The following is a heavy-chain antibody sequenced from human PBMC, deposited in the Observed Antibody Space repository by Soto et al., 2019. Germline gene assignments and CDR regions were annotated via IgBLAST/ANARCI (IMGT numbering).Heavy chain of an antibody. Sequence: ASVKVSCKASRGTFSSYAISWVRQAPGQGLEWMGGIIPIFGTANYAQKFQGRVTITADESTSTAYMELSSLRSEDTAVYYCARRCSSTSCYDYYYYGMDVWGQGTTVTVSS. CDR3: ARRCSSTSCYDYYYYGMDV. CDR2: IIPIFGTA. D-gene: IGHD2-2*01. CDR1: RGTFSSYA. J-gene: IGHJ6*02. V-gene: IGHV1-69*13.